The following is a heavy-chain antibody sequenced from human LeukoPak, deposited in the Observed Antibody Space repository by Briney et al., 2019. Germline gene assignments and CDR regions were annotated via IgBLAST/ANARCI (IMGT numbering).Heavy chain of an antibody. CDR1: GYTFTGYY. Sequence: ASVKVSCKASGYTFTGYYMHWVRQAPGQGLEWMGWINPNSGGTNYAQKFQGRVTMTRDTSISTAYMKLSRLRSDDTAVYYCARPRQETYYYDSSGYSIDAFDIWGQGTMVTVSS. D-gene: IGHD3-22*01. J-gene: IGHJ3*02. CDR2: INPNSGGT. CDR3: ARPRQETYYYDSSGYSIDAFDI. V-gene: IGHV1-2*02.